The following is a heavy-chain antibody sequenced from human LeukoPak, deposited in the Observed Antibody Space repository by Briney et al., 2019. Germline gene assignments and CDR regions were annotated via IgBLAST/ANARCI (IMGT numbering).Heavy chain of an antibody. CDR1: GYSISSGYY. CDR3: ARQSGTFTIDDAFDL. V-gene: IGHV4-38-2*02. D-gene: IGHD3-3*01. CDR2: IDHSGST. Sequence: SETLSLTCTVSGYSISSGYYWGWIRQPPGKGLQWIGSIDHSGSTHYQLSLKSRVPISVDTSKNQFSLRLSSVTAADPAVYYCARQSGTFTIDDAFDLWGQGTVVTVSS. J-gene: IGHJ3*01.